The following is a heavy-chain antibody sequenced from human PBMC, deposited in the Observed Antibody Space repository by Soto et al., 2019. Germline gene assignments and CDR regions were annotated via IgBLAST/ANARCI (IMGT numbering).Heavy chain of an antibody. Sequence: GGSLRLSCAASGFTFSSYAMHWVRQAPGKGLEWVAVISYDGSNKYYADSVKGRFTISRDNSKNTLYLQMNSLRAEDTAVYYCARDRIKVVVVPAGYFDYWGQGTLVTVSS. CDR2: ISYDGSNK. CDR3: ARDRIKVVVVPAGYFDY. V-gene: IGHV3-30-3*01. D-gene: IGHD2-2*01. J-gene: IGHJ4*02. CDR1: GFTFSSYA.